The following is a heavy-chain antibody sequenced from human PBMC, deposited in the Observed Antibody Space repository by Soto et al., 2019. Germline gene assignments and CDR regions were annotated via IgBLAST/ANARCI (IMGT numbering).Heavy chain of an antibody. CDR2: VVPMYDSV. CDR1: GGTFNTYT. Sequence: GASVKVSCKASGGTFNTYTINWLRRAPGRGLEWVGQVVPMYDSVNYAETFQGRVTITVDKSTNTAYMELTSLRSQDTALYFCASWRSYSGSYCFDYWGQGTLVTV. CDR3: ASWRSYSGSYCFDY. V-gene: IGHV1-69*06. J-gene: IGHJ4*02. D-gene: IGHD1-26*01.